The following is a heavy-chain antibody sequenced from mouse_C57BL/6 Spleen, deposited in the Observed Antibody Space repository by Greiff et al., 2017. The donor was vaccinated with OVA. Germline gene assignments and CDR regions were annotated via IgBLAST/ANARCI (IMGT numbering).Heavy chain of an antibody. V-gene: IGHV10-3*01. J-gene: IGHJ2*01. D-gene: IGHD2-13*01. Sequence: EVQVVESGGGLVQPKGSLKLSCAASGFTFNTYAMHWVRQAPGKGLDWVARIRSNSSNYATYYADSVKDRFTISRDDSQRMLNLQMNNLKTEDTAMYYCERDGGTNFDYWGQGTTLTVSS. CDR2: IRSNSSNYAT. CDR1: GFTFNTYA. CDR3: ERDGGTNFDY.